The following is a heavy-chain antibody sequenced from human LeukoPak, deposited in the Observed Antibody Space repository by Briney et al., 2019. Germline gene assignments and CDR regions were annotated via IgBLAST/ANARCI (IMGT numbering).Heavy chain of an antibody. CDR1: GFTFSDYY. D-gene: IGHD6-13*01. J-gene: IGHJ4*02. V-gene: IGHV3-11*01. CDR3: ARDKRWGTAAGTVEY. CDR2: ISSSGSTI. Sequence: GGSLRLSCAASGFTFSDYYMSWIRQAPGKGLEWVSYISSSGSTIYYADSVKGRFTISRDNAKNSLFLQMNSLRAEDTAVYYCARDKRWGTAAGTVEYWGQGTLVTVSS.